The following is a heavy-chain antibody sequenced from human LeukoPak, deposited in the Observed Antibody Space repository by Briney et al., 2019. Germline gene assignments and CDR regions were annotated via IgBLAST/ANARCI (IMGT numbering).Heavy chain of an antibody. CDR3: ARVSKGYYYYYMDV. J-gene: IGHJ6*03. V-gene: IGHV1-18*01. Sequence: ASVKVSCKASGYTFTSYGISWVRQAPGQGLEWMGWISAYNGNTNYAQKLQGRVTMTTDTSTSTAYMELSSLRSEDTAVYYCARVSKGYYYYYMDVWGKGTTVTISS. D-gene: IGHD4-11*01. CDR1: GYTFTSYG. CDR2: ISAYNGNT.